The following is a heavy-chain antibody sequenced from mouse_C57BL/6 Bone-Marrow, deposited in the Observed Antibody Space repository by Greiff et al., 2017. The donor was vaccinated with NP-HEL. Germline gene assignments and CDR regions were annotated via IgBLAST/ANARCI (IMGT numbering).Heavy chain of an antibody. Sequence: VQLQQSGAELVRPGASVKLSCTASGFNIKDDYMHWVKQRPEQGLEWIGWIDPENGDTEYASKFQGKATITADTSSNTAYLQLSSLTSEDTAVYYGTRTTVVAHYYAMDYWGQGTSVTVSS. CDR1: GFNIKDDY. CDR2: IDPENGDT. J-gene: IGHJ4*01. D-gene: IGHD1-1*01. CDR3: TRTTVVAHYYAMDY. V-gene: IGHV14-4*01.